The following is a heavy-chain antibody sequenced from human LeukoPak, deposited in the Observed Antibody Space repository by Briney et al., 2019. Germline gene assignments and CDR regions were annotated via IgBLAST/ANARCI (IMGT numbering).Heavy chain of an antibody. Sequence: SETLSLTCSVSGGSIRSYYWSWIRQPPGNGLEWIGYIDYTGSTNYNPSLKSRVSISGDASKNQFSLKLTSVTAADTAVYYCARQGGYTNVYPFDSWGPGTLVTVSS. V-gene: IGHV4-59*08. CDR2: IDYTGST. CDR3: ARQGGYTNVYPFDS. J-gene: IGHJ4*02. CDR1: GGSIRSYY. D-gene: IGHD5-18*01.